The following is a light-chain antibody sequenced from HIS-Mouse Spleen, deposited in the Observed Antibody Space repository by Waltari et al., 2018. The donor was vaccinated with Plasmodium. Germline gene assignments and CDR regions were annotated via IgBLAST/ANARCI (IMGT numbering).Light chain of an antibody. CDR2: EDR. CDR1: ALPKKY. CDR3: YSTDSSGNHRV. J-gene: IGLJ3*02. V-gene: IGLV3-10*01. Sequence: SYELTQPPSVSVSPGQTARITCAGDALPKKYAYWYRQKSGQAPVLVIYEDRKRPSGIPVRFSGASSWTMATLTISGAQVEDEADYYCYSTDSSGNHRVFGGGTKLTVL.